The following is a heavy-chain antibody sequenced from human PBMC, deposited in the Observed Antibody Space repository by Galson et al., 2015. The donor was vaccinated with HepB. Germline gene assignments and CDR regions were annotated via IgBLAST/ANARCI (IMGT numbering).Heavy chain of an antibody. CDR2: ISSSSSYI. CDR3: ARGGRTPAAGGDY. J-gene: IGHJ4*02. Sequence: SLRLSCAASGFTFSSYSMNWVRQAPGKGLEWVSSISSSSSYIYYADSMKGRFTISRDNAKNSLYLQMNSLRAEDTAVYYCARGGRTPAAGGDYWGQGTLVTVSS. CDR1: GFTFSSYS. V-gene: IGHV3-21*01. D-gene: IGHD4-23*01.